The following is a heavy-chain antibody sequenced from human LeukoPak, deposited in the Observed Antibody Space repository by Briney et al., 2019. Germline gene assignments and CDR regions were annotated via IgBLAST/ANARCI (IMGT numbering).Heavy chain of an antibody. CDR2: MNPNSGNT. D-gene: IGHD2-8*01. Sequence: GASVKVSCKASGYTFTSYDINWVRQATGQGLEWMGWMNPNSGNTGYAQKFQGRVTITRNTSISTAYMELSSLRSEDTAVYYCAREGGVTYCTNGVCHFDYWRQGTLVTVSS. CDR3: AREGGVTYCTNGVCHFDY. CDR1: GYTFTSYD. J-gene: IGHJ4*02. V-gene: IGHV1-8*03.